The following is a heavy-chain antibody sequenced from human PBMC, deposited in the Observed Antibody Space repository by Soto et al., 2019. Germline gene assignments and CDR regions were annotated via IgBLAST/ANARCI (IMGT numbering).Heavy chain of an antibody. CDR3: ARDRAGLDYYDSSGSPV. CDR1: GGTFSSYA. D-gene: IGHD3-22*01. CDR2: IIPIFGTA. V-gene: IGHV1-69*12. Sequence: QVQLVQSGAEVKKPGSSVKVSCKASGGTFSSYAISWVRQAPGQGLEWMGGIIPIFGTANYAQKFQGRVTITADESKSTAYMELSSLRSEDTAVYYCARDRAGLDYYDSSGSPVWGQGTMVTVSS. J-gene: IGHJ3*01.